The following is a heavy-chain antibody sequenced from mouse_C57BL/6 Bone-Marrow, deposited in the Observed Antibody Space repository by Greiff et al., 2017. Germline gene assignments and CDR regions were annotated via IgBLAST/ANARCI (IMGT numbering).Heavy chain of an antibody. V-gene: IGHV5-4*01. J-gene: IGHJ2*01. CDR3: ARDPRWLLLDY. CDR2: ISDGGSYT. D-gene: IGHD2-3*01. CDR1: GFTFSSYA. Sequence: EVQLVESGGGLVKPGGSLKLSCAASGFTFSSYAMSWVRQTPEKRLEWVATISDGGSYTYYPDNVKGRFTISRDNAKNNLYLQMSHLKSEDTAMDYGARDPRWLLLDYWGQGTTLTVSS.